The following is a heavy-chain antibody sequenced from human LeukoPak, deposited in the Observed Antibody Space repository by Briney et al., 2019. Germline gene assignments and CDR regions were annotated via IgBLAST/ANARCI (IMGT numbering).Heavy chain of an antibody. V-gene: IGHV3-21*01. CDR1: GFTFSSYS. CDR2: VSGNKNSI. CDR3: ARDPHNPGPIDY. Sequence: GGSLRLSCAASGFTFSSYSMNWVRQAPGKGLEWVSSVSGNKNSIYYADSVGGRFTISRDNARDLLFLQMDSLRAEDTGVYYCARDPHNPGPIDYWGQGTLVTVSS. J-gene: IGHJ4*02.